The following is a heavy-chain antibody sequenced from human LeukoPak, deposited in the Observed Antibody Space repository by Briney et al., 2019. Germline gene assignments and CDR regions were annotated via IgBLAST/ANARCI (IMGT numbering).Heavy chain of an antibody. V-gene: IGHV4-39*07. CDR1: GGSISSSSYY. J-gene: IGHJ3*02. CDR2: INHSGST. D-gene: IGHD3-16*02. Sequence: SETLSLTCTVSGGSISSSSYYWGWIRQPPGKGLEWIGEINHSGSTNYNPSLKSRVTISVDTSKNQFSLKLSSVTAADTAVYYCARARSDYVWGSYRIAATFDIWGQGTMVTVSS. CDR3: ARARSDYVWGSYRIAATFDI.